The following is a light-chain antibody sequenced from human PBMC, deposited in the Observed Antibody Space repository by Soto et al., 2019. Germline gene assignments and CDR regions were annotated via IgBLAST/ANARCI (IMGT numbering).Light chain of an antibody. CDR2: EGT. J-gene: IGLJ3*02. CDR1: SSDFGCYSV. Sequence: QSALTQPASVSGSPGQSITISCTGTSSDFGCYSVVSWYQQHPGKAPKLLIYEGTKRPSGVSRRFSGSESGNTASLTISGLQAEDEADYYCHSYARGTLVFGGGTKLTVL. V-gene: IGLV2-23*01. CDR3: HSYARGTLV.